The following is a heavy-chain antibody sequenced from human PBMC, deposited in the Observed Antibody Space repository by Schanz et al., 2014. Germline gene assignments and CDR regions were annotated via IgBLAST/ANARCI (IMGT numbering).Heavy chain of an antibody. J-gene: IGHJ5*02. V-gene: IGHV1-69*02. CDR1: GGTFSSYT. D-gene: IGHD3-3*01. CDR2: IIPILGIG. CDR3: ARGNTISGVVILGWLDP. Sequence: QVQLVQSGAEVKKPGSSVKVSCKASGGTFSSYTISWVRQAPGQGPEWMGRIIPILGIGNDAQKFQGRVPITADKSTSTAYMELSSLRSEDTAVYYCARGNTISGVVILGWLDPWGQGTLVTVSS.